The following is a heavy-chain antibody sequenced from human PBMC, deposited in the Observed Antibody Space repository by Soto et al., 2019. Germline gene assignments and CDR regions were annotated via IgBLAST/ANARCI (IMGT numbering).Heavy chain of an antibody. V-gene: IGHV3-30*18. Sequence: ESGGGVVQPGRSLRLSCAASGFTFSSYGMHWVRQAPGKGLEWVAVISYDGSNKYYADSVKGLFTISRDNSKNTLYLQMNSLIAEDTAVYYCAKDLIVLLPPPMIEGSYSYYGMDVWGQGNTVTVSS. J-gene: IGHJ6*02. CDR2: ISYDGSNK. CDR3: AKDLIVLLPPPMIEGSYSYYGMDV. D-gene: IGHD2-2*01. CDR1: GFTFSSYG.